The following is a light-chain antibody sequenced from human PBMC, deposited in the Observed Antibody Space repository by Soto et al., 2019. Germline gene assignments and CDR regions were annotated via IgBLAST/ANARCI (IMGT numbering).Light chain of an antibody. Sequence: EIVLTQSPGTLSLSPAERATLSCRASQSVSSSYLAWYQQKPGQAPRLLIYGASSRATGIPDRFSGSGSGTDFTLTISRLEPEDFAAYYCQQYGSSPLTFGGGTKVDIK. J-gene: IGKJ4*01. CDR3: QQYGSSPLT. CDR2: GAS. V-gene: IGKV3-20*01. CDR1: QSVSSSY.